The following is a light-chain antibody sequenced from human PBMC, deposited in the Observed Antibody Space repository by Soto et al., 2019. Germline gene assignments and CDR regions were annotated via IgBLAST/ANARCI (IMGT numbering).Light chain of an antibody. Sequence: QSALTQPPSASGSPGQSVAISCTGTSSDVGGYNYVSWYQQHPGKAPKLMIYDVNKRPSGVPDRCSGSKSGNTASLTVSGLQDEDEDYYYCCSDACSSNVFGAGTKLTVL. V-gene: IGLV2-8*01. CDR1: SSDVGGYNY. J-gene: IGLJ2*01. CDR2: DVN. CDR3: CSDACSSNV.